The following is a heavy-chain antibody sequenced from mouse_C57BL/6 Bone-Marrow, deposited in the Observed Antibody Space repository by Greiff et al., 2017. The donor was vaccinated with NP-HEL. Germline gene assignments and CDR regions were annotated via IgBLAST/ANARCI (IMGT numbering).Heavy chain of an antibody. Sequence: EVKVVESGAELVRPGASVKLSCTASGFNIKDDYMHWVKQRPEQGLEWIGWIDPENGDTEYASKFQGKATITADTSSNTAYLQLSSLTSEDTAVYYCTRNWAWFAYWGQGTLVTVSA. CDR1: GFNIKDDY. J-gene: IGHJ3*01. CDR3: TRNWAWFAY. V-gene: IGHV14-4*01. CDR2: IDPENGDT. D-gene: IGHD4-1*01.